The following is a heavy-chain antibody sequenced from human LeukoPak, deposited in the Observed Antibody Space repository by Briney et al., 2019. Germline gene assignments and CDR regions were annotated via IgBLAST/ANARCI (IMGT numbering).Heavy chain of an antibody. CDR3: ASHYDYGGSLDY. CDR2: IYTGGST. J-gene: IGHJ4*02. CDR1: GFTVSTNY. Sequence: PGGSLRLSCAASGFTVSTNYMSWVRQAPGKGLEWVSVIYTGGSTYYADSVKGRFNLSRDNSKNTLYLQMKSLRAEDTAVYYCASHYDYGGSLDYWGQGTLVTVSS. D-gene: IGHD4-23*01. V-gene: IGHV3-53*01.